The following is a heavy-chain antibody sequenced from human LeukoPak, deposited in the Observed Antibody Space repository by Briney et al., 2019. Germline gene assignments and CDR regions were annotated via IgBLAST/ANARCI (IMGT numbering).Heavy chain of an antibody. Sequence: ASVKVSCKASGYTFNGYYMHWVRQAPGQGLEWMGRINPNSGGTNYAQKFQGRVTMTRDTSISTAYMELSRLRSDDTAVYYCARATYYGSGSLYYYFDYWGQGTLVTVSS. CDR3: ARATYYGSGSLYYYFDY. CDR2: INPNSGGT. V-gene: IGHV1-2*06. J-gene: IGHJ4*02. CDR1: GYTFNGYY. D-gene: IGHD3-10*01.